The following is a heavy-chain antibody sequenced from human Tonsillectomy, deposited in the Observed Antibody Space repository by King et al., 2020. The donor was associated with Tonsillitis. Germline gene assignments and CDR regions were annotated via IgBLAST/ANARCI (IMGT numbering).Heavy chain of an antibody. CDR1: GFTFSSYW. CDR2: IKQDGSEK. V-gene: IGHV3-7*03. D-gene: IGHD2-21*02. J-gene: IGHJ4*02. CDR3: ARDLSKADCGGDCYTYYFEY. Sequence: VQLVESGGGLVQPGGSLRLSCAASGFTFSSYWMSWVRQAPGEGLEWVANIKQDGSEKYYVASVKGRFTISRDNAKNPLYLQMNNLRAEDTAVYYCARDLSKADCGGDCYTYYFEYWGQGTLVTVSS.